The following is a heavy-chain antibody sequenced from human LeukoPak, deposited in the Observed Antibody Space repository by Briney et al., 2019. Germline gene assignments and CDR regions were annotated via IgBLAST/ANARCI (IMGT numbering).Heavy chain of an antibody. CDR3: ARPSRSESFY. V-gene: IGHV4-39*07. CDR2: IYDSGST. CDR1: GGSIRSSYYY. Sequence: PSETLSLTCTVSGGSIRSSYYYWGWIRQPPGKGLEWIGSIYDSGSTYYNPSLKSRVTISVDKSKNQFSLKLSSVTAADTAVYYCARPSRSESFYWGQGTLVTVSS. J-gene: IGHJ4*02. D-gene: IGHD1-26*01.